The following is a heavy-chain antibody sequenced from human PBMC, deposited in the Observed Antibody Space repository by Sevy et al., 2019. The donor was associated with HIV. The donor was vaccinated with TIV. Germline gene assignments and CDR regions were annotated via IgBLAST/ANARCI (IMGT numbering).Heavy chain of an antibody. V-gene: IGHV1-46*01. Sequence: ASVKVSCKASADTFTNNYIHWVRQAPGQGLEWMGIVDPSGGNASCAQRFQDRVTLTRDPSTSTLYMDLTSLTSEDTAVYYCVRADPAQHFDSWGQGTLVTVSS. CDR2: VDPSGGNA. J-gene: IGHJ4*02. CDR3: VRADPAQHFDS. CDR1: ADTFTNNY.